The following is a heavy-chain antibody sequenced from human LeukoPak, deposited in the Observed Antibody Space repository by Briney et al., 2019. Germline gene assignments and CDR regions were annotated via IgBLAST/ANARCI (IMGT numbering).Heavy chain of an antibody. V-gene: IGHV5-51*01. CDR3: ACRKYFSTWSDH. CDR1: GSSFTTYW. Sequence: GASLKISCQGFGSSFTTYWIGWVRQTPGKGLEWMGIVYPGGSITHYSPSFQGQVTISADKSTSTAYLQWSSLKASDTAMYYCACRKYFSTWSDHWGQGTLVTVSS. D-gene: IGHD1-14*01. CDR2: VYPGGSIT. J-gene: IGHJ5*02.